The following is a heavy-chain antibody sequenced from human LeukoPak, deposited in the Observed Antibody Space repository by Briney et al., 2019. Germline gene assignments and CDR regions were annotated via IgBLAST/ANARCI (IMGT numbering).Heavy chain of an antibody. CDR1: GGSISSYY. CDR3: ASGDMTNGVYFDY. D-gene: IGHD2-15*01. V-gene: IGHV4-59*01. J-gene: IGHJ4*02. CDR2: IYYSGST. Sequence: PSETLSLTCTVSGGSISSYYWSWIRQPPGKGLEWIGYIYYSGSTNYNPSLKSRVTISLDTSENHFSLKLSSVTAADTAVYYCASGDMTNGVYFDYWGQGTLVTVST.